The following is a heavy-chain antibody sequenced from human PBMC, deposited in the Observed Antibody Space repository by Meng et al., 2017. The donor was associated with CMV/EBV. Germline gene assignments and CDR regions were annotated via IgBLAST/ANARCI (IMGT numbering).Heavy chain of an antibody. CDR3: SRAGGLRFLEWLSVWFDP. J-gene: IGHJ5*02. CDR2: INHSGST. D-gene: IGHD3-3*01. Sequence: SETLSLTCAVYGGSFSGYYWSWIRQPPGKGLEWIGEINHSGSTNYNPSLKSRVTISVDTSKNQFSLKLSSVPAADTAVYYCSRAGGLRFLEWLSVWFDPWGQGTLVTVSS. CDR1: GGSFSGYY. V-gene: IGHV4-34*01.